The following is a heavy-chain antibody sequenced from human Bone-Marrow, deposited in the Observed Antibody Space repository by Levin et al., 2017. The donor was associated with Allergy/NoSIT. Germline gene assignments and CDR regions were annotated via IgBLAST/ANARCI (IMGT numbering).Heavy chain of an antibody. V-gene: IGHV4-31*03. J-gene: IGHJ6*02. CDR2: IYYSGST. CDR3: ARLSPYGGNSDSIYYYGMDV. Sequence: SQTLSLTCTVSGGSISSGGYYWSWIRQHPGKGLEWIGYIYYSGSTYYNPSLKSRVTISVDTSKNQFSLKLSSVTAADTAVYYCARLSPYGGNSDSIYYYGMDVWGQGTTVTVSS. CDR1: GGSISSGGYY. D-gene: IGHD4-23*01.